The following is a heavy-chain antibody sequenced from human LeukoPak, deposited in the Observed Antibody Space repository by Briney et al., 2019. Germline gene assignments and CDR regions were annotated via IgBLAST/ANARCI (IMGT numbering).Heavy chain of an antibody. D-gene: IGHD4-17*01. CDR2: IKQDGSEK. CDR3: AREPTLTTFGY. V-gene: IGHV3-7*01. Sequence: GGSLRLSCAASGFTFSNYWMTWVRQAPGKGLEWVANIKQDGSEKDYVDSVKGRVTISRDNAKNSLYLQMDSLRDEDTAVYYCAREPTLTTFGYWGQGALVTVSS. J-gene: IGHJ4*02. CDR1: GFTFSNYW.